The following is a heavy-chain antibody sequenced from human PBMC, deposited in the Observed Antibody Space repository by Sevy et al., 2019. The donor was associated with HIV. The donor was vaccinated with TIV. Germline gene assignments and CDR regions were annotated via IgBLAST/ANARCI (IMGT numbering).Heavy chain of an antibody. CDR3: WRDNFPTLGTGQTWFDL. V-gene: IGHV3-20*04. J-gene: IGHJ5*02. CDR2: INGNGQKK. D-gene: IGHD3-10*01. CDR1: GFVFEDFA. Sequence: GGSLRLSCVGSGFVFEDFAVHWVRRSPGKGLEWVSGINGNGQKKFYEGSVKGRFSISRDNARKSLYLQMNNMNLDDTTVDYCWRDNFPTLGTGQTWFDLWGQGTLVTVSS.